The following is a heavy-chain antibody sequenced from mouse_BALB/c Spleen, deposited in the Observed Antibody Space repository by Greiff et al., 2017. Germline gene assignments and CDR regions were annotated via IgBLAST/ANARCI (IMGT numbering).Heavy chain of an antibody. Sequence: VQLQQSGPGLVQPSQTLSITCSVSGFSLTSDDLHWVRQSPGKGLEWLGVICSGGSTDYNAAFISRLSISKDNSKSQDFVKMNSLQANDTAIYYCARNFGYGYDMDYWGQGTTVTVSS. D-gene: IGHD1-1*01. V-gene: IGHV2-2*02. CDR3: ARNFGYGYDMDY. CDR1: GFSLTSDD. J-gene: IGHJ4*01. CDR2: ICSGGST.